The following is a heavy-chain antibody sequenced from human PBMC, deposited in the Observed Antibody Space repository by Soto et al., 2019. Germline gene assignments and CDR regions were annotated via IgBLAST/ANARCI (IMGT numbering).Heavy chain of an antibody. CDR3: AKDLSGARWYYDALDV. Sequence: GGSLRLSCEVSGFTFSTHGMHWVRQAPGKGLEWVAGTSYDGTNKYYARSVQGRFTISRENSMKTLYLQVNSLRTEDTAVYYCAKDLSGARWYYDALDVWGQGTTVTVYS. J-gene: IGHJ6*02. CDR1: GFTFSTHG. D-gene: IGHD2-15*01. CDR2: TSYDGTNK. V-gene: IGHV3-30*18.